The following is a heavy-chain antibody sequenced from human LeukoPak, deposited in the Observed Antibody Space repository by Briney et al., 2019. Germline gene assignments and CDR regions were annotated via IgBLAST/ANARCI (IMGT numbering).Heavy chain of an antibody. CDR3: ARGRDY. J-gene: IGHJ4*02. Sequence: SETLSLTCAVYGGSFSGYYWSWIRQPPGKGLEWIGEINHSGSTNYNPSLKSRVTISVDTSKNQFSLKLSPVTAADTAVYYCARGRDYWGQGTLVTVSS. CDR2: INHSGST. V-gene: IGHV4-34*01. CDR1: GGSFSGYY.